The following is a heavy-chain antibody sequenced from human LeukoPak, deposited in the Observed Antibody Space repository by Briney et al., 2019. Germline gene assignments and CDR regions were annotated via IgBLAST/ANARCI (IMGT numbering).Heavy chain of an antibody. CDR1: GFTFSSYA. CDR3: ARDRSGFWYFDL. Sequence: GGSLRLSCAASGFTFSSYAMSWVRQAPGKGLEWVSYISSSGATIYYADSVKGRFTISRDNAKNSLYLQMNSLRAEDTAVYYCARDRSGFWYFDLWGRGTLVTVSS. CDR2: ISSSGATI. J-gene: IGHJ2*01. D-gene: IGHD1-14*01. V-gene: IGHV3-48*04.